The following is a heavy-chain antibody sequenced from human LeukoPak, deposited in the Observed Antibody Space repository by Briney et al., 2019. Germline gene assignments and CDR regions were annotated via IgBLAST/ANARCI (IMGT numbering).Heavy chain of an antibody. CDR2: IKSKTDSGTT. Sequence: GGSLRLSCAASGFTFSSYAMSWVRQAPGKGLEWVGRIKSKTDSGTTDYAAPVKGRFTISRDDSKNTLYLQMNSLKTEDTAVYYCTTEIVGATGEHDYWGQGTLVTVSS. V-gene: IGHV3-15*01. CDR3: TTEIVGATGEHDY. CDR1: GFTFSSYA. J-gene: IGHJ4*02. D-gene: IGHD1-26*01.